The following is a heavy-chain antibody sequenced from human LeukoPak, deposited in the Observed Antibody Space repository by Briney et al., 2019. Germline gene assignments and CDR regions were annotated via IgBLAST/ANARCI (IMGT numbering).Heavy chain of an antibody. CDR2: ISAYNGNT. V-gene: IGHV1-18*01. Sequence: ASVKVSCKASGYTFTSYGISWVRQAPGQGLEWRGWISAYNGNTNYAQKLQGRDTMTTDTSTSTAYMELRSLRSDDTAVYYCAGQRLTMVRGATRVWFDPWGQGTLVTVSS. J-gene: IGHJ5*02. CDR1: GYTFTSYG. CDR3: AGQRLTMVRGATRVWFDP. D-gene: IGHD3-10*01.